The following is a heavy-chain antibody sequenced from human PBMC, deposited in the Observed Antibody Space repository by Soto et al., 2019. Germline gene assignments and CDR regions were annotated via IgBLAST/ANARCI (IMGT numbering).Heavy chain of an antibody. D-gene: IGHD3-10*01. V-gene: IGHV3-21*01. CDR1: GFTFSSYS. Sequence: EVPLVESGGGLVKPGVSLSLSCAASGFTFSSYSMNWVRQAPGKGLEWVSSISSSSSDIYYADSVKGRFTISIDNAKNSLYLQINSLRAADTAVYYCAREGVQHGSGPYYYYGMDVLGQGTTVTVSS. J-gene: IGHJ6*02. CDR3: AREGVQHGSGPYYYYGMDV. CDR2: ISSSSSDI.